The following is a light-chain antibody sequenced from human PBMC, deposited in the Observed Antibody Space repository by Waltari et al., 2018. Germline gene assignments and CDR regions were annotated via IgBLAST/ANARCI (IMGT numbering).Light chain of an antibody. CDR3: CSYAGSQTSV. J-gene: IGLJ2*01. V-gene: IGLV2-11*01. CDR2: DVT. CDR1: SSDVGGYDY. Sequence: QSALTQPRSVSGSPGQSVTISCTGTSSDVGGYDYVSWYQQHPGKAPKLLIFDVTKRPSGVPDRFSGSKSGNTASLTISGLQTDDEADYYCCSYAGSQTSVFGGGTKVTVL.